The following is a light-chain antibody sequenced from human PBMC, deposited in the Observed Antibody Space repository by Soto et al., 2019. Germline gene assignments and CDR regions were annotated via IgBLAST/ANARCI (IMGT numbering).Light chain of an antibody. CDR3: SSYTSSSTLV. CDR1: SSDVGGHNS. J-gene: IGLJ1*01. Sequence: QSALTQPASVSGSPGQSITISCTGTSSDVGGHNSVAWYQHNPGKAPKLMIYDVSIRPSGISSRFSGSKSGNTASLSISGLQAEDEADYYCSSYTSSSTLVFGTGTKVTVL. CDR2: DVS. V-gene: IGLV2-14*01.